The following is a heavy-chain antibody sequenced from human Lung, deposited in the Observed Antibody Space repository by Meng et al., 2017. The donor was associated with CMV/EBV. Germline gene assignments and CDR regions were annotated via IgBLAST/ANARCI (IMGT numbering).Heavy chain of an antibody. CDR3: AREDSGSFTRYNWFDP. V-gene: IGHV3-7*01. CDR1: GFIFPAFS. J-gene: IGHJ5*02. Sequence: GGSLRLXCAAYGFIFPAFSMSWVRQAPGKGLEWVANIRQDGSDKYYVDSVKGRFTISRDNVRNSLFLHMNSLRAEDTAVYYCAREDSGSFTRYNWFDPWGHGTLVTVSS. D-gene: IGHD1-26*01. CDR2: IRQDGSDK.